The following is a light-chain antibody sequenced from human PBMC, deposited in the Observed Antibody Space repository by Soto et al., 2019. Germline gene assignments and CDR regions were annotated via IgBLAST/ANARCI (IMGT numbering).Light chain of an antibody. CDR2: DAS. CDR1: QDITNY. Sequence: DIQMTQSPSSLSAFVGDAVTITCHASQDITNYLHWYQQKPGKAPKLLIYDASRLQTGVPPRFSGSASGTHFTLTIPNLQPEDVATYSCQNLYTFGQGTDLEI. CDR3: QNLYT. V-gene: IGKV1-33*01. J-gene: IGKJ2*01.